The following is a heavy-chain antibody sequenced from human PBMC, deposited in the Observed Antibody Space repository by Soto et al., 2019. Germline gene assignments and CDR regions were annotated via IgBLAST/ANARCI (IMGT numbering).Heavy chain of an antibody. J-gene: IGHJ6*02. CDR1: GGSVISGDYF. D-gene: IGHD3-10*01. CDR2: IYYSGST. V-gene: IGHV4-61*08. Sequence: PSETLSLTCTVSGGSVISGDYFWSWLRQSPGKRLEWIAYIYYSGSTNYNPSLKSRATISVDTSKSQVSLTLTSMTAADAALYYCARSPNYYYYGFDVWAKGPRSPSP. CDR3: ARSPNYYYYGFDV.